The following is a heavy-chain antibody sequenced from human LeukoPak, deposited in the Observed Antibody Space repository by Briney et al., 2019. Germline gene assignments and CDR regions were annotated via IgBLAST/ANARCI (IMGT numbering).Heavy chain of an antibody. CDR2: INPHSGDT. V-gene: IGHV1-2*02. J-gene: IGHJ4*02. CDR3: AKDRGPQWWGSFDY. D-gene: IGHD3-16*01. Sequence: ASVKVSCKASGYTFTGYYIHWVRQAPGQGLEWMGWINPHSGDTNYAQSFQGRVTMTRDTPISTVYMDLSRLRSDDTAVYHCAKDRGPQWWGSFDYWGQGTLVTVSS. CDR1: GYTFTGYY.